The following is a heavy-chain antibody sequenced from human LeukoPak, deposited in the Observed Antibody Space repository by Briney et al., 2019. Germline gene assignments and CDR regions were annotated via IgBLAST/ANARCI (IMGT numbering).Heavy chain of an antibody. CDR2: IYTSGST. CDR1: GGSISSGSYY. J-gene: IGHJ4*02. CDR3: AREPLAVAGIFDY. V-gene: IGHV4-61*02. Sequence: SETLSLTCTVSGGSISSGSYYWSWIRQPAGKGLEWIGRIYTSGSTNYNPSLKSRVTISVDTSKNQFSLKLSSVTAADTAVYYCAREPLAVAGIFDYWGQGTLVTVSS. D-gene: IGHD6-19*01.